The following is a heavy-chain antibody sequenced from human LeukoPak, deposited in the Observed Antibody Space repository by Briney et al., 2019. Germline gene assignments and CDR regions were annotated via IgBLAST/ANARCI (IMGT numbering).Heavy chain of an antibody. CDR3: ARQTRVEGPNNWFDP. D-gene: IGHD2-15*01. V-gene: IGHV4-39*07. Sequence: PSETLSLTCSVSGGSISSSSYYWGWIRQPPGKGLEWIGSIFRSGSTHYNPSLESRVTISVDTSKNQFSLKLKFVTAADTAVYYCARQTRVEGPNNWFDPWGQGTLVTVSS. CDR1: GGSISSSSYY. CDR2: IFRSGST. J-gene: IGHJ5*02.